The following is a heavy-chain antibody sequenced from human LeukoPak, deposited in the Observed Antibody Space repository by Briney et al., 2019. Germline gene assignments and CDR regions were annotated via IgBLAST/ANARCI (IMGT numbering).Heavy chain of an antibody. Sequence: PSETLSLTCTVSGGSISSSSYYWGWIRRPPGKGPEWIGSIYYSGSTYYNPSLKSRVTISVDTSKNQFSLKLSSVTAADTAVYYCARPSYDSSGYYPSYFDYWGQGTLVTVSS. J-gene: IGHJ4*02. CDR3: ARPSYDSSGYYPSYFDY. CDR2: IYYSGST. CDR1: GGSISSSSYY. D-gene: IGHD3-22*01. V-gene: IGHV4-39*01.